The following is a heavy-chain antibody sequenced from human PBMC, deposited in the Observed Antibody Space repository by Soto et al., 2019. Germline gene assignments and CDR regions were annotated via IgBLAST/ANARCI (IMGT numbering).Heavy chain of an antibody. CDR1: GDSVTSGYY. CDR3: TRSLYSASWYAGY. J-gene: IGHJ4*02. CDR2: VYHSGTT. Sequence: SETLSLTCAVSGDSVTSGYYWGWIRQPPGKGLEWIGSVYHSGTTHYSPSLKSRVTISLDTSKNQFSLKLSSVTAADTAFYYCTRSLYSASWYAGYWGQGTLVTVSS. V-gene: IGHV4-38-2*01. D-gene: IGHD6-13*01.